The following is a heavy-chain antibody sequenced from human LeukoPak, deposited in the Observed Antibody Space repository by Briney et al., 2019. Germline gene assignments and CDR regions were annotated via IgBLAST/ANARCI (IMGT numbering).Heavy chain of an antibody. Sequence: GGSLRLSCAASGFTFSSYVMHWVRQAPGKGLEWVAVISYDGSNKYYADSVKGRFTISRDNSKNTVYLQTNSLRAEDTALYYCARVRAVAGHIFDYWGQGTLVTVSS. CDR1: GFTFSSYV. D-gene: IGHD6-19*01. V-gene: IGHV3-30-3*01. CDR2: ISYDGSNK. CDR3: ARVRAVAGHIFDY. J-gene: IGHJ4*02.